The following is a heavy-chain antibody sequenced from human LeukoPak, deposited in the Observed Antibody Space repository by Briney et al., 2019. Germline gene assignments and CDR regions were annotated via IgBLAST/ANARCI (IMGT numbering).Heavy chain of an antibody. V-gene: IGHV1-69*13. D-gene: IGHD2-15*01. CDR3: ARYCSGGSCYEPDYYYYYGMDV. Sequence: ASVKVPCKASGGTFSSYAISWVRQAPGQGLEWMGGIIPIFGTANYAQKFQGRVTITADESTSTAYMELSSLRSEDTAVYYCARYCSGGSCYEPDYYYYYGMDVWGQGTTVTVSS. CDR2: IIPIFGTA. J-gene: IGHJ6*02. CDR1: GGTFSSYA.